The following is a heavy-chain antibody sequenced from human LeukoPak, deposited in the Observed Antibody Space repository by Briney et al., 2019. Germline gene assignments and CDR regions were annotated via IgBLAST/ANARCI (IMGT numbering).Heavy chain of an antibody. J-gene: IGHJ4*02. CDR3: ARDPWGSSSY. V-gene: IGHV3-64*04. Sequence: SGGSLRLSCSASGSTFSRFAMHWVRQAPGKGSKSASAISADGTDTYYADSVKGRFTISRDNSKNTLYLQMNSLRAEDTAVYYCARDPWGSSSYWGQGILVTVSS. CDR1: GSTFSRFA. D-gene: IGHD6-6*01. CDR2: ISADGTDT.